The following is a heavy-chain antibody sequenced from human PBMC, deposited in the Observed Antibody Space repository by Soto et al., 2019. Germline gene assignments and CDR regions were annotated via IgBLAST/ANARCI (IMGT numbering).Heavy chain of an antibody. CDR2: INAGNGNT. J-gene: IGHJ6*02. CDR1: GYTFTSYA. V-gene: IGHV1-3*01. CDR3: ARDRRQQLPTGGMDV. Sequence: AASVKVSCKASGYTFTSYAMHWVRQAPGQRLEWMGWINAGNGNTKYSQKFQGRVTITADESTSTAYMELSSLRSEDTAVYYCARDRRQQLPTGGMDVWGQGTTVTVSS. D-gene: IGHD6-13*01.